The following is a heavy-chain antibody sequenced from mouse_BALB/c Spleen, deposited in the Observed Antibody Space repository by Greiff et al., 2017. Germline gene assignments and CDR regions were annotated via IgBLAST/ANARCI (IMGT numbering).Heavy chain of an antibody. CDR2: ISYDGSN. D-gene: IGHD1-1*01. CDR3: AREFITTVVAKGFAY. V-gene: IGHV3-6*02. CDR1: GYSITSGYY. Sequence: VQLQQSGPGLVKPSQSLSLTCSVTGYSITSGYYWNWIRQFPGNKLEWMGYISYDGSNNYNPSLKNRISITRDTSKNQFFLKLNSVTTEDTATYYCAREFITTVVAKGFAYWGQGTLVTVSA. J-gene: IGHJ3*01.